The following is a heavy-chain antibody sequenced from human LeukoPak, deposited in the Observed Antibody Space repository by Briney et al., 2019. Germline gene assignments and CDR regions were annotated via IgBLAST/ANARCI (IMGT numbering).Heavy chain of an antibody. J-gene: IGHJ3*02. D-gene: IGHD2-15*01. CDR2: IYTSGST. V-gene: IGHV4-4*07. CDR1: GGSISSYY. CDR3: ARMVVAAKENAFDI. Sequence: KPSETLSLTCTVSGGSISSYYWSWIRQPAGKGLEWIGRIYTSGSTNYNPSLKSRVTMSVDTSKNQFSLKLSSVTAADTAVYYCARMVVAAKENAFDIWGQGTMVTVST.